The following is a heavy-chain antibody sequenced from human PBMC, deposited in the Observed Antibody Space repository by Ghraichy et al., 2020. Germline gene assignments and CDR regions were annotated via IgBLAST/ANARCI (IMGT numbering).Heavy chain of an antibody. D-gene: IGHD6-6*01. J-gene: IGHJ6*02. CDR3: ARDFFSSITAPNYYFGMDV. Sequence: ASVKVSCKTSGENVSTQFTNLELEAPGQVLKWMGRISPNSGDTNYAQKFQGRVTMTRDTSISTVYMELSRLRSDDTAVYYCARDFFSSITAPNYYFGMDVWGQGTTVTVSS. CDR1: GENVSTQF. V-gene: IGHV1-2*06. CDR2: ISPNSGDT.